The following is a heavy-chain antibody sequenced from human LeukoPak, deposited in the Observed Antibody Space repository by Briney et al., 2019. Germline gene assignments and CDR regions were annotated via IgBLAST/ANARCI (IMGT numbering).Heavy chain of an antibody. Sequence: GGSLRLSCAASGFIFSNYGMHWVRQAPGKGLEWVAYIRHDGIDNFYEDSVKGRFTISRDNSKNTLYLQMNSLRAEDTAMYYCAKDPGYRDFWGQGTLVTVSS. CDR1: GFIFSNYG. CDR3: AKDPGYRDF. CDR2: IRHDGIDN. J-gene: IGHJ4*02. V-gene: IGHV3-30*02. D-gene: IGHD5-18*01.